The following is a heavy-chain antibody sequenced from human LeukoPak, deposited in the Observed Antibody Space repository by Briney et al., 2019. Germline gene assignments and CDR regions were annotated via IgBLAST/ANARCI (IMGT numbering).Heavy chain of an antibody. CDR2: ISYSGTT. V-gene: IGHV4-39*01. Sequence: PSETLSLTCTVSGGSISSGSYYWGWIRPPPGKVLEWIASISYSGTTYYNPSLKSRVTISVDTSKNQFSLKLTSVTAADTAVYYCARISRPADRTVGPYYMNVWGKGATVTVSS. D-gene: IGHD1-26*01. CDR1: GGSISSGSYY. CDR3: ARISRPADRTVGPYYMNV. J-gene: IGHJ6*03.